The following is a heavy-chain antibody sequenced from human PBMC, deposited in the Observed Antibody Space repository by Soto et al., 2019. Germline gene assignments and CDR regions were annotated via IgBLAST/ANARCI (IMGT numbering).Heavy chain of an antibody. CDR2: INHSGST. CDR1: GGSFSGYY. J-gene: IGHJ4*02. D-gene: IGHD2-8*02. CDR3: ARDKITGLFDY. V-gene: IGHV4-34*01. Sequence: QVQLQQWGAGLLKPSETLSLTCAVYGGSFSGYYWTWIRQPPGTGLEWIGEINHSGSTNYNPCLMLRVTISVDTSKNQFSLMLTSGTAADPTVYYWARDKITGLFDYWGQGTLVTVSS.